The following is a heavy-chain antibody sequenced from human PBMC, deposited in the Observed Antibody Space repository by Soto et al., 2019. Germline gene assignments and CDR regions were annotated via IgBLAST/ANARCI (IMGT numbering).Heavy chain of an antibody. Sequence: GESLKISCKVSGYSFPNYWIGWVRQMPGKGLEWMGIIYPGDSDIRYSPSFQGQVTISADKSISTAYLQWRSLKASDTAMYYCAGRGGYKIDYWGQGTLVTVSS. V-gene: IGHV5-51*01. CDR3: AGRGGYKIDY. CDR2: IYPGDSDI. D-gene: IGHD5-12*01. J-gene: IGHJ4*02. CDR1: GYSFPNYW.